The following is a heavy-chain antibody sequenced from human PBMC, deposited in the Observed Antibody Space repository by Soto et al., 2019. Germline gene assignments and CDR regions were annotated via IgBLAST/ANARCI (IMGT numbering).Heavy chain of an antibody. CDR1: GFTFSSYA. J-gene: IGHJ4*02. V-gene: IGHV3-23*01. D-gene: IGHD6-13*01. CDR2: ISGSGGST. CDR3: PKGAGYSSSWYTYSFDY. Sequence: GGSLRLSCAASGFTFSSYAMSWVRQAPGKGLEWVSAISGSGGSTYYADSVKGRFTISRDNSKNTLYLQMNSLRAEDTAVYYCPKGAGYSSSWYTYSFDYWGQGPLVTVSS.